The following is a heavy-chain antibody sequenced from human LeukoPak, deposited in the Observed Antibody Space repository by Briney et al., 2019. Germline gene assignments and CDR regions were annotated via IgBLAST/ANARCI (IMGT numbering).Heavy chain of an antibody. CDR3: ARRLRGSGNWEFDY. V-gene: IGHV4-39*01. Sequence: SETLSLTCTVSGGSISSSNSYWGWIRQPPGKGLEWLGNIYYSGNTYYNPSLKSRVTISVETSKNQFSLNVRSVTAADTAVYYCARRLRGSGNWEFDYWGQGTLVTVSS. CDR1: GGSISSSNSY. CDR2: IYYSGNT. D-gene: IGHD3-10*01. J-gene: IGHJ4*02.